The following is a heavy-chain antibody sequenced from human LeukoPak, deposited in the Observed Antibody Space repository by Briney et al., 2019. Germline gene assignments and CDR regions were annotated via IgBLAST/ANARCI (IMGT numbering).Heavy chain of an antibody. D-gene: IGHD3-22*01. Sequence: ASVKVSCKASGYTFTSYGISWVRQAPGQGLEWMVWISAYNGNTNYAQKLQGRVTMTTDTSTSTAYMELRSLRSDDTAVYYCARVMTSGYSNWFDPWGQGTLVTVSS. CDR3: ARVMTSGYSNWFDP. CDR2: ISAYNGNT. CDR1: GYTFTSYG. V-gene: IGHV1-18*01. J-gene: IGHJ5*02.